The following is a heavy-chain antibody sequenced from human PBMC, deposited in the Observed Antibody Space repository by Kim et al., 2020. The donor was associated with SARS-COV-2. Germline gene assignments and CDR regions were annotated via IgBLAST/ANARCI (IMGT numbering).Heavy chain of an antibody. V-gene: IGHV3-30*04. CDR1: GFTFSSYA. CDR3: ARDEAPYGSGSAFDY. D-gene: IGHD3-10*01. CDR2: ISYDGSNK. J-gene: IGHJ4*02. Sequence: GGSLRLSCAASGFTFSSYAMHWVRQAPGKGLEWVAVISYDGSNKYYADSVKGRFTISKDNSKNTLYLQMNSLRAEDSAVYCCARDEAPYGSGSAFDYWGQGALVTVSS.